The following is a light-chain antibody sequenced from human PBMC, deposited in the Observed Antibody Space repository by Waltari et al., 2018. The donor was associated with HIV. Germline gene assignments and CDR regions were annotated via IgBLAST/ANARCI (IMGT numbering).Light chain of an antibody. CDR3: HQYGGSPPT. V-gene: IGKV3-20*01. CDR2: GAS. CDR1: QSVSRSF. Sequence: EIVLTQSPGSLSLSPGERATLSCRASQSVSRSFLAWLQQKPGQVPRLLVYGASSRATDIPDRFSGSGSGTDFTLTISRLEPEDFAVYYCHQYGGSPPTFGQGTKVEIK. J-gene: IGKJ1*01.